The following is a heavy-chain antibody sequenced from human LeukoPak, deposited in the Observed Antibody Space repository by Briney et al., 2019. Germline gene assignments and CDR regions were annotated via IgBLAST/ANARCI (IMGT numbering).Heavy chain of an antibody. CDR3: ARARVVAANPAHFDY. CDR2: ICSSGSA. V-gene: IGHV4-31*03. D-gene: IGHD2-15*01. Sequence: SETLSLTCTVSGGSISSGVYCWSWIRQRPGEGLQWIGYICSSGSAYYNPSLKSRVTMSIDTSNNQFSLKLNSVTAADTAVYYCARARVVAANPAHFDYWGQGTLVTVSS. J-gene: IGHJ4*02. CDR1: GGSISSGVYC.